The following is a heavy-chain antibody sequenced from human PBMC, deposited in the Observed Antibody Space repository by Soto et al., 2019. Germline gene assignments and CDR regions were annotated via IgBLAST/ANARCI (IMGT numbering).Heavy chain of an antibody. J-gene: IGHJ4*02. D-gene: IGHD1-26*01. V-gene: IGHV4-39*01. CDR1: GGSISSSTFC. CDR3: ARSPLRDGSYSIPRTFDY. Sequence: LQLQGSSPGLVQPSETLSLTCTVSGGSISSSTFCWGWIRQPPGEGLEWIGGVCYSGNTRYNPSLASRVTISLDTSKNQFSLKVSSVAAADTAVYYCARSPLRDGSYSIPRTFDYSGQGTLVTVSS. CDR2: VCYSGNT.